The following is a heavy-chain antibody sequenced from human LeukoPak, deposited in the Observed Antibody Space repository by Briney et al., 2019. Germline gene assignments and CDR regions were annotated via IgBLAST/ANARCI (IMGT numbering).Heavy chain of an antibody. V-gene: IGHV3-30*18. CDR2: ISYDGSNK. CDR1: GFTFSSYG. J-gene: IGHJ4*02. CDR3: ANARSDFWSGYYTFDY. Sequence: GGSLRLSCAASGFTFSSYGMHWVRQAPGKGLEWVAVISYDGSNKYYADSVKGRFTISRDNSKNTLYLQMNSLRAEDTAVYYCANARSDFWSGYYTFDYWGQGTLVTVSS. D-gene: IGHD3-3*01.